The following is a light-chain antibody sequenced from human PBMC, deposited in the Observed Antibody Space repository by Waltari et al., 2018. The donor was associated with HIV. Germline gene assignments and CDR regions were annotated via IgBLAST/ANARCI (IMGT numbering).Light chain of an antibody. J-gene: IGKJ1*01. CDR3: QQYNNWPRT. CDR1: QTISNN. CDR2: GAS. Sequence: EIVMTQSPATLSVSPGGKATLSCRASQTISNNIAWFQQKPGQAPRLLIYGASSRATGIPASFSGSGSGTNFTLTINSLQSEHFAVYYCQQYNNWPRTFGQGTKVEIK. V-gene: IGKV3-15*01.